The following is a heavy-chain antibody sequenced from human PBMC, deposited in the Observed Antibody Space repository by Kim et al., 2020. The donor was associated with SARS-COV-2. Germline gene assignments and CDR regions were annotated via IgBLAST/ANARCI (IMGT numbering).Heavy chain of an antibody. D-gene: IGHD3-16*02. V-gene: IGHV3-7*01. CDR2: IKKDGNQN. CDR1: GFTFSSYW. Sequence: GWSLRLSCAASGFTFSSYWMTWFRQAQGKGLEWVANIKKDGNQNYYVDSVKGRFTISRDNAKNSLYRQMNSLRAADRAVDNCARDGDRYSGGSAAFDFGG. J-gene: IGHJ3*01. CDR3: ARDGDRYSGGSAAFDF.